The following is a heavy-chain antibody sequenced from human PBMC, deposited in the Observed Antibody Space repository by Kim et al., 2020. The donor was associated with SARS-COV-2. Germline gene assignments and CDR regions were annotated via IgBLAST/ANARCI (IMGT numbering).Heavy chain of an antibody. J-gene: IGHJ4*02. V-gene: IGHV3-23*01. D-gene: IGHD3-10*01. Sequence: GGSLRLSCAASGFSFSNYAMAWVRQAPGKGLEWVSAIGIGQRTYFADSVKGRFTISRDNSKSTQYLQMNSLTADDTALYYCARGTTGSGTTGLHQERYFDYWGQGTLVTASS. CDR3: ARGTTGSGTTGLHQERYFDY. CDR2: IGIGQRT. CDR1: GFSFSNYA.